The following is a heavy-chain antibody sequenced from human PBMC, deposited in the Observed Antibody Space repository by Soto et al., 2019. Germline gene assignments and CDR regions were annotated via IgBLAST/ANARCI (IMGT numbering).Heavy chain of an antibody. V-gene: IGHV4-31*03. D-gene: IGHD6-19*01. J-gene: IGHJ6*02. Sequence: SETLSLTGTVSGGSISSGGYYWSWIRQHPGKGLEWIGYIYYSGSTYYNPSLKSRVTISVDTSKDQFSLKLSSVTAADTAVYYCARDFTDSSGPTLGMGVGCQGSTVT. CDR1: GGSISSGGYY. CDR3: ARDFTDSSGPTLGMGV. CDR2: IYYSGST.